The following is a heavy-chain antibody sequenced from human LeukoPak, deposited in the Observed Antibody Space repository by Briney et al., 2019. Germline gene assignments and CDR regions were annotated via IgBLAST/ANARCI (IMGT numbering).Heavy chain of an antibody. V-gene: IGHV3-33*06. CDR3: AKEGGGGLGELLAV. CDR1: GFTFSSYG. CDR2: IWHDGSNK. J-gene: IGHJ6*04. Sequence: PGRSLRLSCAASGFTFSSYGMHWVRQAPGKGLEWVAVIWHDGSNKYYADSVKGRFTISRDNSKNTLYLQMNSLRAEDTAVYYCAKEGGGGLGELLAVWGKGTTVTVSS. D-gene: IGHD3-10*01.